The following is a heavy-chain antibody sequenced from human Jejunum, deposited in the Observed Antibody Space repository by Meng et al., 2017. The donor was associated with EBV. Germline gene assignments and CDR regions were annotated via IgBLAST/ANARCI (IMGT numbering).Heavy chain of an antibody. CDR3: ARLGGYASGTYYPIDP. CDR2: INHGGGA. CDR1: GGSFSDYY. V-gene: IGHV4-34*01. D-gene: IGHD3-10*01. Sequence: QVQLTLLGAGSFESSSTRSPPCAVYGGSFSDYYWTWIRQPPGKGLEWIGEINHGGGAIYTPSLKSRVTISVDTSKNQFSLKLSSVTAADTAVYYCARLGGYASGTYYPIDPWGQGTLVTVSS. J-gene: IGHJ5*02.